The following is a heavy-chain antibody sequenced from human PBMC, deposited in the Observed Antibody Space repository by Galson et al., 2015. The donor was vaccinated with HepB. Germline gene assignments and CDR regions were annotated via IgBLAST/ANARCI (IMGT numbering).Heavy chain of an antibody. D-gene: IGHD6-13*01. CDR2: ISWNSGSI. CDR1: RFTFDDYA. CDR3: AKDIEGRGSWYNGDAFDI. Sequence: SLRLSCAGSRFTFDDYAMHWVRQAPGKGLEWVSGISWNSGSIDYADSVKGLFTISRDNAKNSLYLQMNSLRAEDTALYYCAKDIEGRGSWYNGDAFDIWGQGTMVTVSS. V-gene: IGHV3-9*01. J-gene: IGHJ3*02.